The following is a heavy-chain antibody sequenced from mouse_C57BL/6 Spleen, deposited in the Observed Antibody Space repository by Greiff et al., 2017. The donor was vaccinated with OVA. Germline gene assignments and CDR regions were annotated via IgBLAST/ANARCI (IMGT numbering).Heavy chain of an antibody. V-gene: IGHV1-80*01. Sequence: VKLLESGAELVKPGASVKISCKASGYAFSSYWMNWVKQRPGKGLEWIGQIYPGDGDTNYNGKFKGKATLTADKSSSTAYMQLSSLTSEDSAVYFCARFEATGYAMDYWGQGTSVTVSS. D-gene: IGHD1-1*01. CDR1: GYAFSSYW. J-gene: IGHJ4*01. CDR3: ARFEATGYAMDY. CDR2: IYPGDGDT.